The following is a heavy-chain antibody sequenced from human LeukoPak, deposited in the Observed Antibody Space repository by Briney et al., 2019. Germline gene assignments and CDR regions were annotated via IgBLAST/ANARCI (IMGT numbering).Heavy chain of an antibody. CDR1: GFTFSSYG. D-gene: IGHD6-19*01. Sequence: GGSLRLPCAASGFTFSSYGMHWVRQAPGKGLEWVAVIWYDGSNKYYADSVKGRFTISRDNSKNTLYLQMNSLRAEDTAVYYCARVSSSGWFPFGYWGQGTLVTVSS. CDR2: IWYDGSNK. CDR3: ARVSSSGWFPFGY. V-gene: IGHV3-33*01. J-gene: IGHJ4*02.